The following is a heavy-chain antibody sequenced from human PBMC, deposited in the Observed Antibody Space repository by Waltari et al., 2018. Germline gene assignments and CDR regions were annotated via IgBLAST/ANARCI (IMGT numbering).Heavy chain of an antibody. J-gene: IGHJ4*02. CDR3: ARGPGCTSTVCPYYFDY. CDR2: MNPNRGNT. CDR1: GYTFTSYD. Sequence: QVQLVQSGAEVKKPGASVKVSCKASGYTFTSYDINWVRQATGQGLEWMGWMNPNRGNTGYAQKFQGRVTMTRNTSISTAYMELSSLRSEDTAVYYCARGPGCTSTVCPYYFDYWGQGTLVAVSS. D-gene: IGHD2-2*01. V-gene: IGHV1-8*02.